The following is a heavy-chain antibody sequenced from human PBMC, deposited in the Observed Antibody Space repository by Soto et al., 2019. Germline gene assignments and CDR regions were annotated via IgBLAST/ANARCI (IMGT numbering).Heavy chain of an antibody. V-gene: IGHV1-3*01. J-gene: IGHJ2*01. CDR2: INAGNGNT. CDR3: ARAHYGGNTNTNWYSNL. Sequence: GSVKVSCKASGYTFTSYAIHWVRQAPGQRLEWMGWINAGNGNTKYSQKFQGRVTITRDTSASTAYMEQSSLRSEDTAVFYCARAHYGGNTNTNWYSNLWAGVTLVTV. CDR1: GYTFTSYA. D-gene: IGHD4-17*01.